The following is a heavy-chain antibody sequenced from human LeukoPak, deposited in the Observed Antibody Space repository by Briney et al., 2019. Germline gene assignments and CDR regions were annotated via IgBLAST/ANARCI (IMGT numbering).Heavy chain of an antibody. CDR1: GYTFTSYG. J-gene: IGHJ4*02. CDR2: ISAYNGNT. V-gene: IGHV1-18*01. Sequence: ASVKVSCKASGYTFTSYGISWVRQAPGQGLEWMGWISAYNGNTNYAQKLQGRVAMTTDTSTSTAHMELRSLRSDDTAVYYCARTRYYYGSGSYLPPDYWGQGTLVTVSS. D-gene: IGHD3-10*01. CDR3: ARTRYYYGSGSYLPPDY.